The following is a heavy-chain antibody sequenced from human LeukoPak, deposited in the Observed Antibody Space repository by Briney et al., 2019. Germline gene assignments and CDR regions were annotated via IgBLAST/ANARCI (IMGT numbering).Heavy chain of an antibody. CDR2: IYYSGST. CDR3: HYYYYYMDV. Sequence: SETLSLTCTVSGGSISSYYWSWIWQPPGKGLEWIGSIYYSGSTYYNPSLKSRVTISVDTSKNQFSLKLSSVTAADTAVYYCHYYYYYMDVWGKGTTVTVSS. J-gene: IGHJ6*03. CDR1: GGSISSYY. V-gene: IGHV4-59*05.